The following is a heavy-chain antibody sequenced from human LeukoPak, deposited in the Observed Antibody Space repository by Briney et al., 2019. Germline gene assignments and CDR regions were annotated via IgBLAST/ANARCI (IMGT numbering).Heavy chain of an antibody. J-gene: IGHJ4*02. CDR1: GFTFSTSW. V-gene: IGHV3-74*03. D-gene: IGHD1-26*01. Sequence: PGGSLRLSCEGSGFTFSTSWMHWVRQAPGKGLVWVSRIDSDGSRITYADSVKGRFTISRDNAKNSLYLQMNSLRAEDTALYYCARDYFGSPSALDYWGQGTLVTVSS. CDR2: IDSDGSRI. CDR3: ARDYFGSPSALDY.